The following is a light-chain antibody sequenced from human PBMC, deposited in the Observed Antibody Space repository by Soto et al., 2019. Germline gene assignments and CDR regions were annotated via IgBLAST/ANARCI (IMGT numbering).Light chain of an antibody. CDR1: SSDVGSYNL. Sequence: QSVLTQPASVSGSPGQSITISCTGTSSDVGSYNLVSWYQQHPGKAPRLMIYESSKRPSGVSNRFSGSKSGNTASLTISGLQAEDEADYYCCSFARSDTWVFGGGTKVTVL. J-gene: IGLJ3*02. CDR3: CSFARSDTWV. CDR2: ESS. V-gene: IGLV2-23*01.